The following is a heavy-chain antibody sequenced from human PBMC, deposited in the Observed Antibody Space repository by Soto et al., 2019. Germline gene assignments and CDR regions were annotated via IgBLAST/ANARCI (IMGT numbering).Heavy chain of an antibody. Sequence: LVESGGGVAQPGRSLRLSCATSGFSFGPSGMHWVRQAPGKGLEWVAIIWNDGSTTYYADSVRDRFTISRDNSKNTLYLQMNSLRDEDTAVYYCARDDSHYDVDYWGQGTLVTVSS. CDR1: GFSFGPSG. CDR3: ARDDSHYDVDY. J-gene: IGHJ4*02. CDR2: IWNDGSTT. V-gene: IGHV3-33*01. D-gene: IGHD4-4*01.